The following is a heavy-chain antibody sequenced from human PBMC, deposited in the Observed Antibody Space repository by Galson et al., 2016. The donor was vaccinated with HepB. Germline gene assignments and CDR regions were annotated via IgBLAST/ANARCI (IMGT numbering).Heavy chain of an antibody. CDR3: AKDAKRMSTGKGGTYDY. CDR1: KFTFSPCA. J-gene: IGHJ4*02. D-gene: IGHD1-1*01. V-gene: IGHV3-23*01. CDR2: ISGSGGNT. Sequence: SLRLSCAASKFTFSPCAMSWVRQAPGKGLEWVSTISGSGGNTFHEESVKGRFTISRDNSRNTLSLQMNSLTAEDTAVNYCAKDAKRMSTGKGGTYDYWGQGTLVTVSS.